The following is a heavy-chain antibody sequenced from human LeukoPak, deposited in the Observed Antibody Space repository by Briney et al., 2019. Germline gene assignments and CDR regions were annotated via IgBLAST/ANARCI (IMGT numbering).Heavy chain of an antibody. Sequence: GGSLRLSCAASGFTFSSHWMSWVRQAPGKGLEWVANIKQDGSEKYYVDSVKGRFTISRDNAKNSLYLQMNSLRAEDTAVYYCAGEGSDYWGGGTVVTVSS. CDR2: IKQDGSEK. V-gene: IGHV3-7*01. CDR3: AGEGSDY. D-gene: IGHD2-15*01. CDR1: GFTFSSHW. J-gene: IGHJ4*02.